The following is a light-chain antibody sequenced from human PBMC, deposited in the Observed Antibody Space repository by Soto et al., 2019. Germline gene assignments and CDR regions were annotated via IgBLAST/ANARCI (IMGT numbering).Light chain of an antibody. V-gene: IGKV1-5*03. Sequence: DIQMTQSPSTLSASVGDRVTITCRASQSVSSWLAWFQQKPGKVPKVLISKASSSESGVPSRFSGSGSGTDYTRTISSLQTDDFATYYCQHFIGSSWTFGQGTKVELK. CDR2: KAS. CDR1: QSVSSW. J-gene: IGKJ1*01. CDR3: QHFIGSSWT.